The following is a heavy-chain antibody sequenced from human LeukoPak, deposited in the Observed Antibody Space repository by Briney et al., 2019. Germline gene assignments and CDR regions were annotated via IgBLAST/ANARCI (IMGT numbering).Heavy chain of an antibody. CDR3: ARGNLWFGDLYYFDY. D-gene: IGHD3-10*01. CDR2: IYTSGST. CDR1: GGSISSYY. V-gene: IGHV4-4*07. J-gene: IGHJ4*02. Sequence: SETLSLTCTVSGGSISSYYWSWIRQPAGKGLEWIGRIYTSGSTNYNPSLKSRVTISVDTSKDQFSLKLSSVTAADTAVYYCARGNLWFGDLYYFDYWGQGTLVTVSS.